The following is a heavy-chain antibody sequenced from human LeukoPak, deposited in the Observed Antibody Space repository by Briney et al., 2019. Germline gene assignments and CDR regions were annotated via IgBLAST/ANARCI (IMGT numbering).Heavy chain of an antibody. J-gene: IGHJ1*01. D-gene: IGHD2-15*01. CDR2: IYSGGST. Sequence: PSETLSLTCSVSGGSISSSSYYWGWIRQPPGKGLEWVSVIYSGGSTFYADSVKGRFTISRDNSKDTLYLQMNSLRAEDTAVYYCASDSYSPEYFQHWGQGTLVTVSS. CDR3: ASDSYSPEYFQH. CDR1: GGSISSSSYY. V-gene: IGHV3-66*01.